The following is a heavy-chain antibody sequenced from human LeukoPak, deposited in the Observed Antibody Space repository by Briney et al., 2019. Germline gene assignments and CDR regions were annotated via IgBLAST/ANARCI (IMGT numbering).Heavy chain of an antibody. CDR2: IDPNSGGT. CDR1: GYSFTGYY. Sequence: ASVKVSCKPSGYSFTGYYMHWVRQAPGQGLEWMGWIDPNSGGTNYAQKFQDRVTMTRDTSISTAYMELSRLRSDDTAVYYCARDLEVRGVLYYFDYWGQGTLVTVSS. D-gene: IGHD3-10*01. V-gene: IGHV1-2*02. CDR3: ARDLEVRGVLYYFDY. J-gene: IGHJ4*02.